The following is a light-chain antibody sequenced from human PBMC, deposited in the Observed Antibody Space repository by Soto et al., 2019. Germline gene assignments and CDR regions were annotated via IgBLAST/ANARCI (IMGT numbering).Light chain of an antibody. CDR3: QQRSTWSECT. V-gene: IGKV3-11*01. CDR1: QSVSSY. Sequence: ELVLTQSPATLSLSPGERATLSCRASQSVSSYLAWYQQKPGQAPRLLIYDASSRATGIPARFSGSGSGTDFTLTISSLDPEDFAVYYCQQRSTWSECTFGPGTKVDIK. CDR2: DAS. J-gene: IGKJ3*01.